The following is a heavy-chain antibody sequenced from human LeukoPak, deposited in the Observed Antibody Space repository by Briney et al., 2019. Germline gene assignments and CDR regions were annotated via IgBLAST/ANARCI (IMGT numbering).Heavy chain of an antibody. V-gene: IGHV3-48*03. CDR2: ISSGGTTT. CDR1: GFTFSNFA. D-gene: IGHD3-9*01. CDR3: ARDLMPYVDPEYFDH. Sequence: PGGSLRLSCEAPGFTFSNFAMNWVRQAPGKGLEWISFISSGGTTTSYAESVRGRFTISRDNARNSLFLQMNSLRVEDTAVYYCARDLMPYVDPEYFDHWGQGTLVTVSS. J-gene: IGHJ4*02.